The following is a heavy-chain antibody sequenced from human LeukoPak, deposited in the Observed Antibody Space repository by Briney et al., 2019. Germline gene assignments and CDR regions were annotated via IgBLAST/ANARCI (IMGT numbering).Heavy chain of an antibody. J-gene: IGHJ5*02. CDR3: ARRYCSGGSCYPPNWFDP. CDR2: IYPGDSDT. Sequence: GESLKISCKGSGYSFTSYWIGWVRQMPGKGLEWMGIIYPGDSDTRYSPSFQGQVTISADKSISTAYLRWSSLKASDTAMYYCARRYCSGGSCYPPNWFDPWGQGTLVTVSS. D-gene: IGHD2-15*01. CDR1: GYSFTSYW. V-gene: IGHV5-51*01.